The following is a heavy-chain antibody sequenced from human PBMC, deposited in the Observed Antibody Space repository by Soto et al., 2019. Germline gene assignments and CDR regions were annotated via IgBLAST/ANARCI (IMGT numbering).Heavy chain of an antibody. CDR3: TRDGRRGYDMDV. D-gene: IGHD1-26*01. Sequence: GASVKVSCKASGGTFSSYAISWVRQAPGQGLEWMGGTIPIFGTANYAQKFQGRVTITADESTSTAYMELSSLRSEDTAVYYCTRDGRRGYDMDVWGQGTTVTVSS. CDR1: GGTFSSYA. V-gene: IGHV1-69*13. CDR2: TIPIFGTA. J-gene: IGHJ6*02.